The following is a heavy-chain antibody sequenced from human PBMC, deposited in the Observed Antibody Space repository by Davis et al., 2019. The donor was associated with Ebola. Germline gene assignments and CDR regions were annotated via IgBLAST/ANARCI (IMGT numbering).Heavy chain of an antibody. J-gene: IGHJ4*02. CDR3: ARGPLGIFDY. Sequence: GSLRLSCTVSGGSISSSSYYWGWIRQPPGKGLEWIGSIYYSGSTYYNPSLKSRVTISVDTSKNQFSLKLSSVTAADTAVYYCARGPLGIFDYWGQGTLVTVSS. CDR2: IYYSGST. D-gene: IGHD7-27*01. CDR1: GGSISSSSYY. V-gene: IGHV4-39*01.